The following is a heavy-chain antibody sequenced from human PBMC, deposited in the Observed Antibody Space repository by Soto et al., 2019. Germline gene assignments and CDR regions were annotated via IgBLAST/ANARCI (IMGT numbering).Heavy chain of an antibody. Sequence: ASVKVSCKASGYTFTRFATSWMRQAPGQGLEWVGWISANSGNTNYAQRLQGRVTMTTDTSTNTAYMELRGLRSDDTAVYYCARRPPFPFGDHVTYYFDNWGQGTMVTVSS. D-gene: IGHD4-17*01. V-gene: IGHV1-18*01. CDR2: ISANSGNT. J-gene: IGHJ4*02. CDR3: ARRPPFPFGDHVTYYFDN. CDR1: GYTFTRFA.